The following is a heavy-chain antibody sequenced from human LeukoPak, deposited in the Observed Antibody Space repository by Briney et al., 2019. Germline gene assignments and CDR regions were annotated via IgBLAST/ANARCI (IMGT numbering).Heavy chain of an antibody. CDR2: VWYDGTNI. Sequence: GGSLRLSCAVSGFTLSNAWMSWVRQAPGKGLEWVAVVWYDGTNIHYVDSVKGRFTISRDNSKSTLYLQMNSLTAEDTAVYYCARGGYSGTYFFDYWGQGTPVTVSS. CDR1: GFTLSNAW. CDR3: ARGGYSGTYFFDY. J-gene: IGHJ4*02. D-gene: IGHD1-26*01. V-gene: IGHV3-33*08.